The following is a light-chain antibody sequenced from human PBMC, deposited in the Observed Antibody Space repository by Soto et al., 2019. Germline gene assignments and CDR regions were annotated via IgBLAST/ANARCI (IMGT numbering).Light chain of an antibody. V-gene: IGLV2-14*01. CDR2: DVS. Sequence: QSALTQPASVSGSPGQSITISCTGTSSNVGGYNYVSWYQQHPGKAPKLMIYDVSNRPSGVSNRFSGAKSGNTASLTISGLQADDEADYYCSSYTSSNTDVFGTGTKVTV. CDR1: SSNVGGYNY. CDR3: SSYTSSNTDV. J-gene: IGLJ1*01.